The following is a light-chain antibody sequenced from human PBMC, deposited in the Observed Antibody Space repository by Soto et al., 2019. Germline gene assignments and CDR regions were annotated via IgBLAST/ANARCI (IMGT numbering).Light chain of an antibody. CDR2: DVS. Sequence: QSALTQPASVSGSPGQSITISCTGTSSDVGGYNYVSWYQQHPGKAPKLMIYDVSNRPSGVSNRFSGSKSGNTASLTISGLQAEDEADYYCSSYTSSSTSFFGGGTKFTVL. CDR3: SSYTSSSTSF. J-gene: IGLJ2*01. CDR1: SSDVGGYNY. V-gene: IGLV2-14*01.